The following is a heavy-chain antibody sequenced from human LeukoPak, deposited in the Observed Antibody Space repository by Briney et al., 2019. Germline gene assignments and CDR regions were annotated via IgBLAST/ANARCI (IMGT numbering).Heavy chain of an antibody. D-gene: IGHD2/OR15-2a*01. CDR3: ARVIASAYYFDY. J-gene: IGHJ4*02. CDR2: ISSSISYK. V-gene: IGHV3-21*01. Sequence: PGGSLRLSCAASGFTVSSNYMSWVRQAPGKGLEWVSSISSSISYKDYADSVKGRFTISRDNAKNSLYLQMNSLRAEDTAVYYCARVIASAYYFDYWGQGTLVTVSS. CDR1: GFTVSSNY.